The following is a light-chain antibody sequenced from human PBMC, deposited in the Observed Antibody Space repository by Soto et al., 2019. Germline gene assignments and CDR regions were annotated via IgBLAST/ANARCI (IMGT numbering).Light chain of an antibody. CDR3: MQALQTPVT. CDR2: LGS. CDR1: QSLLHSNGYNY. J-gene: IGKJ3*01. Sequence: DIVMTQSPLSLPVTPGEPASISCRSSQSLLHSNGYNYLDWYMQKPGQSPQLLVYLGSNRASGVPDRFSGSGSGTDFTLKISRVEAEDVGVYYCMQALQTPVTFGPGTTVHIK. V-gene: IGKV2-28*01.